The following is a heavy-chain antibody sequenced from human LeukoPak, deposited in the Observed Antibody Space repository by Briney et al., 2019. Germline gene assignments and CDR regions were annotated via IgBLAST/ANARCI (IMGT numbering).Heavy chain of an antibody. Sequence: ASLKVSCKASGYIFTGYYIHWVRQAPGQGLEWMGWINPNSGGTDYAQKFQGRVIMTRDTSITTAYMELNSLISDDTAVYYCARGLAIFGVVIPTFFDSWGQGTLVTVSS. V-gene: IGHV1-2*02. CDR2: INPNSGGT. D-gene: IGHD3-3*01. CDR3: ARGLAIFGVVIPTFFDS. CDR1: GYIFTGYY. J-gene: IGHJ4*02.